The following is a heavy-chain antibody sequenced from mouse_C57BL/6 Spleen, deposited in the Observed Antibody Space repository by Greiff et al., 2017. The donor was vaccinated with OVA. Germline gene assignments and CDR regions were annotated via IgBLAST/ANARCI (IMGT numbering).Heavy chain of an antibody. CDR2: IYPGDGDT. CDR3: AREGGYPDY. V-gene: IGHV1-82*01. D-gene: IGHD2-2*01. J-gene: IGHJ2*01. Sequence: VQLVESGPELVKPGASVKISCKASGYAFSSSWMNWVKQRPGKGLEWIGRIYPGDGDTNYNGKFKGKATLTADKSSSTAYMQLSSLTSEDSAVYFCAREGGYPDYWGQGTTLTVSS. CDR1: GYAFSSSW.